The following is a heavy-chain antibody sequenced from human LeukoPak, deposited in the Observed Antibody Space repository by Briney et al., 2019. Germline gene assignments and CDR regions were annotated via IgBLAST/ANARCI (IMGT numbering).Heavy chain of an antibody. J-gene: IGHJ5*02. V-gene: IGHV4-39*07. D-gene: IGHD6-19*01. CDR2: TNHSGST. CDR3: ARAIHSSGWYGGWFDP. Sequence: SETLSLTCTVSGGSISSSSYYWSWIRQPPGKGLEWIGETNHSGSTNYNPSLKSRVTISVDTSKNQFSLKLSSVTAADTAVYYCARAIHSSGWYGGWFDPWGQGTLVTVSS. CDR1: GGSISSSSYY.